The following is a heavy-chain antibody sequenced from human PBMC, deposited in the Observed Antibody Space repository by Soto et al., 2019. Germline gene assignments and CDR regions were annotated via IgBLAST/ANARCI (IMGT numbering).Heavy chain of an antibody. CDR3: VREDSAWDSRGSFDF. CDR1: AFTFTNYA. Sequence: EVHLLESGGGLVRPGGSLRLCCAASAFTFTNYAMNWVRQAPGKGLEWVSVISGSGGSASYADSVQGRFTISRDNSKNTLYLQMNSLRVEDTARYYCVREDSAWDSRGSFDFWGRGTVVTVS. D-gene: IGHD6-19*01. V-gene: IGHV3-23*01. J-gene: IGHJ3*01. CDR2: ISGSGGSA.